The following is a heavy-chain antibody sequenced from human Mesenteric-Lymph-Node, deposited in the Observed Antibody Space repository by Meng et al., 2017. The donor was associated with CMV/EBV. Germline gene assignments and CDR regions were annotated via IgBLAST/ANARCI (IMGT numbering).Heavy chain of an antibody. Sequence: GESLKISCAASGFIFNIYSMNWVRQAPGKGLEWISYISGSGSSIKYADSVQGRFAISRDNAKNSLYLQMNSLRAEDTAVYYCARDGITIFGISKYYYYGMDVWGQGTTVTVSS. V-gene: IGHV3-48*04. CDR2: ISGSGSSI. D-gene: IGHD3-3*01. CDR3: ARDGITIFGISKYYYYGMDV. CDR1: GFIFNIYS. J-gene: IGHJ6*02.